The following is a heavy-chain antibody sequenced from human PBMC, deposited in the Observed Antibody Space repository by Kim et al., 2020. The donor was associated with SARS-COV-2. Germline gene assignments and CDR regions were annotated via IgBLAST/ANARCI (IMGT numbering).Heavy chain of an antibody. D-gene: IGHD3-3*01. CDR3: ARVRSGYYPHYGMDV. V-gene: IGHV1-69*01. Sequence: QKFQGRVTLTADESTSTAYMELSSLRSEDTAVYYCARVRSGYYPHYGMDVWGQGTTVTVSS. J-gene: IGHJ6*02.